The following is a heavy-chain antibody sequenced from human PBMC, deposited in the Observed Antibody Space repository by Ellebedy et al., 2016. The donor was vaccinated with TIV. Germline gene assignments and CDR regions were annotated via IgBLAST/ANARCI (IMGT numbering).Heavy chain of an antibody. Sequence: AASVKVSCKASGFTFTSSAMQWVRQARGQRLEWIGWIVVGSGNTNYAQKFQERVTITRDMSTSTAYMELSSLRSEDTAVYYCAADDYYGDYEHIFDYWGQGTLVTVSS. J-gene: IGHJ4*02. D-gene: IGHD4-17*01. CDR3: AADDYYGDYEHIFDY. V-gene: IGHV1-58*02. CDR1: GFTFTSSA. CDR2: IVVGSGNT.